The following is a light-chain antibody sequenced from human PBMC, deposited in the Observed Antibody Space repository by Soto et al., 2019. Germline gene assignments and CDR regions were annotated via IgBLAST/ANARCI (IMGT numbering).Light chain of an antibody. Sequence: QSVLTQPASVSGSPGQSITISCPGTSSDVGNYNYVSWYQQHPGKAPKLMIYDVSNRPSGVSNRFSGSTSGNTASLTISGLQAEDEADYYCSSYTSSRTLVFGTGTKVTVL. CDR1: SSDVGNYNY. J-gene: IGLJ1*01. V-gene: IGLV2-14*01. CDR3: SSYTSSRTLV. CDR2: DVS.